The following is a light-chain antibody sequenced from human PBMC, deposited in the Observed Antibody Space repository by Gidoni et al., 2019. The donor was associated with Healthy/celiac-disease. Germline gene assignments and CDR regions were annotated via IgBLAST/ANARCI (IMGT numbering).Light chain of an antibody. J-gene: IGKJ4*01. CDR3: QQYYSTPLT. Sequence: DIVMTQSPDSLAVSLGERATINCKSSQSVLYSSNNKHYLAWYQQKPGQPPKRLIYWASTRESGVPDRFSGSGSGTDLTLTISSLQAEDVAVYYCQQYYSTPLTFGGGTKVEIK. CDR2: WAS. CDR1: QSVLYSSNNKHY. V-gene: IGKV4-1*01.